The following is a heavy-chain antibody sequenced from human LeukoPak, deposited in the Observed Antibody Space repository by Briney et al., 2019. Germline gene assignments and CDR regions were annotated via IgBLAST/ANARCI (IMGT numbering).Heavy chain of an antibody. Sequence: GGSLRLSCAASGFTFSSYAMHWVRQAPGEGLEWVAVISYDGSNKYYADSVKGRFTISRDNSKNTLYLQMNSLRAEDTAVYYCARTTVTTLFDYWGQGTLVTVSS. D-gene: IGHD4-17*01. CDR1: GFTFSSYA. V-gene: IGHV3-30*04. J-gene: IGHJ4*02. CDR2: ISYDGSNK. CDR3: ARTTVTTLFDY.